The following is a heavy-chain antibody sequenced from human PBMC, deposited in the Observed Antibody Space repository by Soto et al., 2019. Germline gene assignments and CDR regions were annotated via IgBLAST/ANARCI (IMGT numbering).Heavy chain of an antibody. CDR1: GGSFSGYY. D-gene: IGHD5-12*01. J-gene: IGHJ3*02. Sequence: PSETLSLTCAVYGGSFSGYYWSWIRQPPGKGLEWIGEINHSGSTNYDPSLKSRVTISVDTSKNQFSLKLSSVTAADTAVYYCARGLYYVWWLRCSAFDIWGQGTMVTVS. CDR3: ARGLYYVWWLRCSAFDI. V-gene: IGHV4-34*01. CDR2: INHSGST.